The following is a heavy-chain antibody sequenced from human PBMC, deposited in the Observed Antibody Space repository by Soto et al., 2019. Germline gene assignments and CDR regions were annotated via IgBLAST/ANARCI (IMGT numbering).Heavy chain of an antibody. CDR1: GFTFSSYA. CDR2: ISGSGGST. Sequence: GGSLRLSCAASGFTFSSYAMSWVRQAPGKGLEWVSAISGSGGSTYYADSVKGRFTISRDNSKNTLYLQMNSLRAGDTAVYYCAKMTAAGNGIDYWGQGTLVTVSS. D-gene: IGHD6-13*01. V-gene: IGHV3-23*01. CDR3: AKMTAAGNGIDY. J-gene: IGHJ4*02.